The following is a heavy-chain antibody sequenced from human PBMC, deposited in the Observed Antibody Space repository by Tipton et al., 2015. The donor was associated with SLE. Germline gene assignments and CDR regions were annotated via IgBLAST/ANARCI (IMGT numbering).Heavy chain of an antibody. J-gene: IGHJ4*02. Sequence: SLRLSCVASGFTFSNYAMHWVRQAPGKGLEWVAVISYDGTNKYYADSVKGRFTISRDNSRNTLYLQMNSLRAEDTAVYYCAKAPSPRAPFYYWGQGTLVPVSS. CDR2: ISYDGTNK. CDR3: AKAPSPRAPFYY. CDR1: GFTFSNYA. V-gene: IGHV3-30*04.